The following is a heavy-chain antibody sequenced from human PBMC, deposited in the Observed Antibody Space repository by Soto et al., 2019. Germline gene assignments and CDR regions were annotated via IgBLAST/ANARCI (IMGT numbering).Heavy chain of an antibody. CDR3: AKDGRGSGSHYNSFGY. J-gene: IGHJ4*02. D-gene: IGHD3-10*01. Sequence: EVQLVESAGGLIQPGGSLKLSCAASGFTVGNNYMSWVRQAPGKGLEWVSLIYSTGTTKYADSVKGRFTVSRDNAKNTLYLQMNSLRAEDTAVYYCAKDGRGSGSHYNSFGYWGQGTLVTVSS. V-gene: IGHV3-53*01. CDR2: IYSTGTT. CDR1: GFTVGNNY.